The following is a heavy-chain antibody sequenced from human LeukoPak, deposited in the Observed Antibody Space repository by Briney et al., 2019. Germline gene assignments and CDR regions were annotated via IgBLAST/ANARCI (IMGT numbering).Heavy chain of an antibody. CDR3: AKVPGILPWTHYFDY. V-gene: IGHV3-23*01. Sequence: GGSLRLSCAASGFTFSSYAVSWVRQAPGKGLEGFSAISGSGDSTNYADSVKGRFTIANDNSKNTLYLQMNSLSAEDTDVYYCAKVPGILPWTHYFDYWGQGTMVTVSS. D-gene: IGHD2-15*01. CDR2: ISGSGDST. CDR1: GFTFSSYA. J-gene: IGHJ4*02.